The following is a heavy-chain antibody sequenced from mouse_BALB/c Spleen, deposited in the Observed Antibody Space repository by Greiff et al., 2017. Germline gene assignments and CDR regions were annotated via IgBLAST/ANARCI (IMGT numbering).Heavy chain of an antibody. J-gene: IGHJ2*01. CDR2: INPSTGYT. CDR3: ARSYYGNLDY. Sequence: VKLMESGAELAKPGASVKMSCKASGYTFTSYWMHWVKQRPGQGLEWIGYINPSTGYTEYNQKFKDKATLTADKSSSTAYMQLSSLTSEDSAVYYCARSYYGNLDYWGQGTTLTVSS. V-gene: IGHV1-7*01. CDR1: GYTFTSYW. D-gene: IGHD2-10*01.